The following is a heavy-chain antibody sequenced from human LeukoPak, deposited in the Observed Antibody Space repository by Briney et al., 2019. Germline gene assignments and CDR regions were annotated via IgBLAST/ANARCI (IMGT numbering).Heavy chain of an antibody. CDR3: ARDRYAGRLESDY. J-gene: IGHJ4*02. CDR2: ISSSSSTI. V-gene: IGHV3-48*04. D-gene: IGHD1-26*01. CDR1: GFTFSSYS. Sequence: GGSLRLSCAASGFTFSSYSMNWVRQAPGKGLEWVSYISSSSSTIYYADSVKGRFTISRDNAKNSLYLQMNSLRPEDTAIYYCARDRYAGRLESDYWGQGTLVTVSS.